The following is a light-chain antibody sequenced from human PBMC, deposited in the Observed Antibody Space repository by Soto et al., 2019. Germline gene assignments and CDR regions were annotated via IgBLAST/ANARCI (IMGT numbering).Light chain of an antibody. V-gene: IGKV3-15*01. CDR2: AAS. CDR1: QSIGSN. Sequence: EIVMTQSPATLSVSPGDRATLSCRASQSIGSNLAWYQQQPGQAPRLLIYAASISATDFPARFSGSGSGTEFTLTISGLQSDDFAVYFCQQYNNWPPWTFGHGTKVEIK. J-gene: IGKJ1*01. CDR3: QQYNNWPPWT.